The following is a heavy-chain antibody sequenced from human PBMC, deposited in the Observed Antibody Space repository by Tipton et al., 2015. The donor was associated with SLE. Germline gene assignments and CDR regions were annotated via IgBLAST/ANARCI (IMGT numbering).Heavy chain of an antibody. Sequence: QSGAEVKKPGSSVKVSCKASGGTFSSYAISWVRQAPGQGLEWMGGIIPIFGTANYAQKFQGRVTITADESTSTAYMELSSLRSEDTAVYYCARGGHYDILTGYSPAPGSYFSGLDVWGQGTTVTVSS. J-gene: IGHJ6*02. CDR1: GGTFSSYA. V-gene: IGHV1-69*01. D-gene: IGHD3-9*01. CDR2: IIPIFGTA. CDR3: ARGGHYDILTGYSPAPGSYFSGLDV.